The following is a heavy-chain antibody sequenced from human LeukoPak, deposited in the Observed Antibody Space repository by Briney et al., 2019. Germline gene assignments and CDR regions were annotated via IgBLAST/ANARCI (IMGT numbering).Heavy chain of an antibody. J-gene: IGHJ6*02. D-gene: IGHD3-10*01. V-gene: IGHV1-2*04. CDR2: INPNSSGT. CDR1: GYTFTGYY. CDR3: ARDLGYYGMDV. Sequence: ASVKVSCKASGYTFTGYYMHWVRQALGQGLEWMGWINPNSSGTNYAQKFQGWVTMTRDTSISTAYMELSRLRSDDTAVYYCARDLGYYGMDVWGQGTTVTVSS.